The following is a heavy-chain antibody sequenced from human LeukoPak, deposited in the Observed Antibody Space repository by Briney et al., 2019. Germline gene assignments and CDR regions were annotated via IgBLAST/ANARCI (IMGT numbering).Heavy chain of an antibody. D-gene: IGHD3-16*01. J-gene: IGHJ1*01. CDR3: AKDDAWGRYQY. V-gene: IGHV3-23*01. CDR2: ISRSGHIT. Sequence: GGPPRLFCAASGCTFSSYSMNWVRQARGQGLEGVSRISRSGHITYYTGSVEGLCIISSDNSTNMMYVQMNSLRAEDTAVYYCAKDDAWGRYQYWGQGTLVTVS. CDR1: GCTFSSYS.